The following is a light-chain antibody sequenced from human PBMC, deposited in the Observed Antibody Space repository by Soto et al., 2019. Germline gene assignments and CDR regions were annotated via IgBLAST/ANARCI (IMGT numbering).Light chain of an antibody. CDR1: SSDVGGYNY. CDR3: SSYTSSSNVV. Sequence: QSVLTQPASVSGSPGQSITISCTGTSSDVGGYNYVSWYQQHPGKAPKLMIYDVSNRPSGVSNRFSGSKSGNTASLTISGLQAEDEADYYCSSYTSSSNVVFGGGTKVPS. J-gene: IGLJ2*01. V-gene: IGLV2-14*01. CDR2: DVS.